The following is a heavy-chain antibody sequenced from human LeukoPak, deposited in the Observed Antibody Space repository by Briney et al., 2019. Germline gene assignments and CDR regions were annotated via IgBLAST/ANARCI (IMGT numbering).Heavy chain of an antibody. V-gene: IGHV4-39*07. CDR1: GGSIGSSSYY. CDR2: IYYSGST. CDR3: ARRRDGYNYWFDP. J-gene: IGHJ5*02. Sequence: SETLSLTCTVSGGSIGSSSYYWGWIRQPPGKGLNWIGSIYYSGSTYYNPSLKSRVTISVDTSKNQFSLKLSSVTAADTAVYYCARRRDGYNYWFDPWGQGTLVTVSS. D-gene: IGHD5-24*01.